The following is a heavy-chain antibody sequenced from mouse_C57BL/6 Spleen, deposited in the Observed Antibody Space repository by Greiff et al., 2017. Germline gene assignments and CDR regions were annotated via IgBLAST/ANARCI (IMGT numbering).Heavy chain of an antibody. D-gene: IGHD2-4*01. J-gene: IGHJ3*01. CDR1: GFTFSDYG. V-gene: IGHV5-17*01. CDR2: ISSGSSTI. Sequence: EVKLVESGGGLVKPGGSLKLSCAASGFTFSDYGMHWVRQAPEKGLEWVAYISSGSSTIYYADTVKGRFTISRDNAKNTLFLQMTSLRSEDTAMYYCAKDYDVSWFAYWGQGTLVTVSA. CDR3: AKDYDVSWFAY.